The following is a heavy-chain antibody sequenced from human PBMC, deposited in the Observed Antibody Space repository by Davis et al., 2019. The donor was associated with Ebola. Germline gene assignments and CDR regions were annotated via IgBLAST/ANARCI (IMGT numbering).Heavy chain of an antibody. CDR3: AKDVDCTSTNCP. CDR2: IKEDGSEK. Sequence: GESLKISCAASGFTFSTAWMTWVRQAPGKGLEWVASIKEDGSEKNYVDSVKGRFTISRDNAENSLYLQMNSLRVEDTALYYCAKDVDCTSTNCPWGQGTRVIVSS. V-gene: IGHV3-7*03. CDR1: GFTFSTAW. J-gene: IGHJ5*02. D-gene: IGHD2-2*01.